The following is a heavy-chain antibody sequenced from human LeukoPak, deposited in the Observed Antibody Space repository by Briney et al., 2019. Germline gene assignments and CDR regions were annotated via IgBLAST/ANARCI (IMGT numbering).Heavy chain of an antibody. Sequence: ASVKVSCKASGGTFSSYVISWVRQAPGQGLEWMGGIIPIFGTADYAQKFQGRVTITADESTSTAYMELSSLRSEDTAVYYCARGMVDYTLYYYYYMDVWGKGTTVTVSS. D-gene: IGHD2-15*01. CDR2: IIPIFGTA. V-gene: IGHV1-69*13. J-gene: IGHJ6*03. CDR3: ARGMVDYTLYYYYYMDV. CDR1: GGTFSSYV.